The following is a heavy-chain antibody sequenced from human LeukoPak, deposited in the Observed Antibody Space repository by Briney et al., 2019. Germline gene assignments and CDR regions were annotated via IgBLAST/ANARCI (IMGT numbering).Heavy chain of an antibody. CDR2: ISGSGGST. Sequence: GGSLRLSCAASGFTFSSYAMSWVRQAPGKGLEWVSAISGSGGSTYYADSVKGRFTIFRDNSKNTLYLQMNSLRAEDTAVYYCAKTVAAAGDIDYWGQGTLLTVSS. J-gene: IGHJ4*02. D-gene: IGHD6-13*01. V-gene: IGHV3-23*01. CDR3: AKTVAAAGDIDY. CDR1: GFTFSSYA.